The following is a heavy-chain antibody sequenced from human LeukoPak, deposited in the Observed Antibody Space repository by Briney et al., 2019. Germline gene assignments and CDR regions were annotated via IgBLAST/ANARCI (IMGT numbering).Heavy chain of an antibody. D-gene: IGHD1-26*01. V-gene: IGHV3-9*01. Sequence: GGSLRLSCAASGFTFDDYAMHWVRQAPGKGLEWVSGISWNSGSIGYADSVKGRFTISRDNAKNSLYLQMNRLRAEDTALYYCAKDIEYSGSYWGQGTLVTVSS. CDR3: AKDIEYSGSY. J-gene: IGHJ4*02. CDR1: GFTFDDYA. CDR2: ISWNSGSI.